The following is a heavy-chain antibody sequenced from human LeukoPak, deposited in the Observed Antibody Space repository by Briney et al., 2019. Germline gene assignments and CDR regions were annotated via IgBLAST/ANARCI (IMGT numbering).Heavy chain of an antibody. CDR3: AKVRVRGGSYYIRRAYDY. V-gene: IGHV3-9*01. Sequence: PGGSLRLSCAASGFSFDDYAMHWVRQAPGKGLEWVSGINWDSGSIGYADSVKGRFTISRDNAKNSLYLQMNSLRTEDTALYYCAKVRVRGGSYYIRRAYDYWGQGTLVTVSS. J-gene: IGHJ4*02. CDR1: GFSFDDYA. CDR2: INWDSGSI. D-gene: IGHD1-26*01.